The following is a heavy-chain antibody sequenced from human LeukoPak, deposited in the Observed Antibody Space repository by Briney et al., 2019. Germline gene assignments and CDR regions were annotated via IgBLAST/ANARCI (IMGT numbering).Heavy chain of an antibody. V-gene: IGHV4-59*01. Sequence: SETLSLTCAVYGGSFSGYYWSWIRQPPGKGLEWIGYIYYSGSTNYNPSLKSRVTISVDTSKNQFSLKLSSVTAADTAVYYCARSGRSSWYTDYWGQGTLVTVSS. CDR1: GGSFSGYY. D-gene: IGHD6-13*01. J-gene: IGHJ4*02. CDR2: IYYSGST. CDR3: ARSGRSSWYTDY.